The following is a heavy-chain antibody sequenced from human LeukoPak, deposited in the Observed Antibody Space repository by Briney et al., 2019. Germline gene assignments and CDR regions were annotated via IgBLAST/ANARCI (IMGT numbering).Heavy chain of an antibody. CDR1: GGTFNSYA. J-gene: IGHJ4*02. V-gene: IGHV1-2*02. CDR2: INPHSGDT. Sequence: GASVKVSCKASGGTFNSYAISWVRQAPGQVLEWMGWINPHSGDTNYAQKFQGRVTMTRDTSISTAYMELSRLRSDDTAVYYCARTLQPGYSGYVPFDYWGQGTLVTVSS. CDR3: ARTLQPGYSGYVPFDY. D-gene: IGHD5-12*01.